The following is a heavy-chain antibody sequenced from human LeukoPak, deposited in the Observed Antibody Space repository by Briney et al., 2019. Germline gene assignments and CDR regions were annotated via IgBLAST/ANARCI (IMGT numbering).Heavy chain of an antibody. CDR2: IYHSGST. Sequence: PSGTLSLTCAVSGGSISNSNWWNWVRQPPGKGLEWIGEIYHSGSTNYNPSLRSRVTISVDRSKNQFALKLTSVTAADTAVYYCARGQGGYGDYWGQGTLVIVSS. D-gene: IGHD5-18*01. CDR1: GGSISNSNW. CDR3: ARGQGGYGDY. V-gene: IGHV4-4*02. J-gene: IGHJ4*02.